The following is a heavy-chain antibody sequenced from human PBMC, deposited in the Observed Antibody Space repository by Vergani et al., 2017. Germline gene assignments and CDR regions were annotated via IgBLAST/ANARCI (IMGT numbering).Heavy chain of an antibody. CDR1: GGSISSGGYY. CDR2: IYYSGST. D-gene: IGHD3-10*01. Sequence: QVQLQESGPGLVKPSQTLSLTCTVSGGSISSGGYYWSWIRQHPGKGLEWIGYIYYSGSTYYNPSLKSRVTISVDTSKNQLSLKLSSVTAADTAVYYCARDRVTMVRGASHYFDYWGQGTLVTVSS. J-gene: IGHJ4*02. CDR3: ARDRVTMVRGASHYFDY. V-gene: IGHV4-31*03.